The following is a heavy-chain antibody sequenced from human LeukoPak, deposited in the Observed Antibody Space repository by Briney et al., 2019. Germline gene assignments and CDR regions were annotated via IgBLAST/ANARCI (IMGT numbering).Heavy chain of an antibody. CDR1: GDSISNYY. Sequence: SETLSLICTVSGDSISNYYWSWIRQPPGKGLEWVGYIYASGSINYTPSLTSRVTISVDTSKNQSSLRLSSVTAADTAVYYCAQSAWDSYGYYFDYWGQGTLVTVSS. CDR2: IYASGSI. D-gene: IGHD1-26*01. V-gene: IGHV4-4*09. J-gene: IGHJ4*02. CDR3: AQSAWDSYGYYFDY.